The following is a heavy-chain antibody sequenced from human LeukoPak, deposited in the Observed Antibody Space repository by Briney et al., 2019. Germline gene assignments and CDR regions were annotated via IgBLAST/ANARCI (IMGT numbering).Heavy chain of an antibody. CDR2: ISGSGGST. Sequence: PGGTLRLSCAASGFTFSSYGMSWVRQAPGKGLEWVSAISGSGGSTYYADSVKGRFTISRDNSKNTLYLQMNSLRAEDTAVYYCARAVGILWFGEVYYMDVWGKGTTVTVSS. D-gene: IGHD3-10*01. CDR3: ARAVGILWFGEVYYMDV. J-gene: IGHJ6*03. V-gene: IGHV3-23*01. CDR1: GFTFSSYG.